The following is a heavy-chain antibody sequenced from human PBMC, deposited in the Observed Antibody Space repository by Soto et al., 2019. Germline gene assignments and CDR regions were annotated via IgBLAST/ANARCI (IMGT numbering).Heavy chain of an antibody. CDR1: GFTFSSYG. D-gene: IGHD5-18*01. V-gene: IGHV3-33*01. J-gene: IGHJ3*02. CDR3: GREEGGVYSYGSAFDI. CDR2: IWYDGVSK. Sequence: QVQLVESGGGVVQPGRSLRLSCAASGFTFSSYGMHWVRQAPGKGLEWVAVIWYDGVSKYYADSVKGRFTISRDNSKNPLYLKMKGRKAEATAVYYWGREEGGVYSYGSAFDIWGQGTMVTVPS.